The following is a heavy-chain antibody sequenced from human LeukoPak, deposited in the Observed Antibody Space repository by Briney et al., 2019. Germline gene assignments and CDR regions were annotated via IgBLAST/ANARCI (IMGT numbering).Heavy chain of an antibody. D-gene: IGHD4-17*01. J-gene: IGHJ4*02. CDR2: IIPIFGTA. CDR1: AGTFSSYA. Sequence: SVKVSCKASAGTFSSYAISWVRQAPGQGLEWMGRIIPIFGTANYAQKFQGRVTITTDESTSTAYMELSSLRSEDTAVYYCAGDRPPTVTIDYWGQGTLVTVSS. V-gene: IGHV1-69*05. CDR3: AGDRPPTVTIDY.